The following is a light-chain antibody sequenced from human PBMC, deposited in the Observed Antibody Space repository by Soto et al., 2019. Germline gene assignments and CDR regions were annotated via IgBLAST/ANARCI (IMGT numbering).Light chain of an antibody. J-gene: IGKJ1*01. CDR1: QSVSSSY. CDR2: GAS. V-gene: IGKV3-20*01. CDR3: QQYGSSPRT. Sequence: EIVLTQSPGTLSLSPGERATLSCRASQSVSSSYLAWYQQKPGQAPRLLIYGASSRATGIPDRFSGSGSGTHFTLPISSLEPEDFAVYYCQQYGSSPRTFGQGTTGEI.